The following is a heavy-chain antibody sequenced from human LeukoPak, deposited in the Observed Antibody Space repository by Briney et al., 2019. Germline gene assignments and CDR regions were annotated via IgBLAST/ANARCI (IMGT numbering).Heavy chain of an antibody. CDR1: GGTFSSFA. CDR3: ARGGMGDFWSGYYD. V-gene: IGHV1-69*05. D-gene: IGHD3-3*01. CDR2: IIPIFGTA. Sequence: GASVTVSFTASGGTFSSFAISWVRQAPGQGLEWMGGIIPIFGTANYAQKFQGRVTITTDESTSTAYMELSSLRSEDTAVYYCARGGMGDFWSGYYDWGQGTLVTVSS. J-gene: IGHJ4*02.